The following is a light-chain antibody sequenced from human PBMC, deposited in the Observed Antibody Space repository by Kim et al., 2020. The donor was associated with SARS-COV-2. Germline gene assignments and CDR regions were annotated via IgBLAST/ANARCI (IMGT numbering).Light chain of an antibody. V-gene: IGKV1-39*01. CDR3: QQSYSTPLT. CDR1: QSISSY. CDR2: AAS. Sequence: DIQMTQSPSSLSESVGDRVTITCRASQSISSYLNWYQQKPGKAPKLLIYAASSLQSGVPSRFSGSGSGTYFTLTISSLQPEDFATYYCQQSYSTPLTFGGGTKVDIK. J-gene: IGKJ4*01.